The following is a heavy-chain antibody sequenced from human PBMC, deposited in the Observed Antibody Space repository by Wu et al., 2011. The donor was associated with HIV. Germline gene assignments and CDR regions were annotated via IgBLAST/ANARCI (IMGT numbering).Heavy chain of an antibody. J-gene: IGHJ3*02. CDR2: INGYNGNS. Sequence: QVQLVQSGAEVKKPGASVRVSCKASGRGFPTSIVTWVRQAPGQGLEWLGWINGYNGNSRYRQNFQDRVSMSTDSATTTAYMELRSLKSDNTAVYYCASVRCHVDHCYFPLLGTAFDIWGRRDNGHRLF. V-gene: IGHV1-18*01. CDR3: ASVRCHVDHCYFPLLGTAFDI. D-gene: IGHD2-15*01. CDR1: GRGFPTSI.